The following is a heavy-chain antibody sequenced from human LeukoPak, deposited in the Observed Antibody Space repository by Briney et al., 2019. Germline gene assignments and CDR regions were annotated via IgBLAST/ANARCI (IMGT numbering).Heavy chain of an antibody. J-gene: IGHJ4*02. V-gene: IGHV1-18*01. CDR3: ARGRSSWYGVGSSRSFDY. CDR2: ISAYNGNT. D-gene: IGHD6-13*01. Sequence: ASVKVSCKASGYTFTSYGISWVRQAPGQGLEWMGWISAYNGNTNYAQKLQGRVTMTTDTSTSTAYMELRSLRSDDTAVYYCARGRSSWYGVGSSRSFDYWGQGTLVTVSS. CDR1: GYTFTSYG.